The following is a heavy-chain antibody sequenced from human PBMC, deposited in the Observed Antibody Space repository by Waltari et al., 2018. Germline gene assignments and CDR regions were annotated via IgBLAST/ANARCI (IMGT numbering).Heavy chain of an antibody. V-gene: IGHV3-7*01. CDR1: GFTCSRYG. J-gene: IGHJ4*02. CDR3: ARDHEGALDY. Sequence: EVQLVESGGGLVQPGGSLRLSCAASGFTCSRYGMAWVRQAPGKGLEWVANINQDGTTRQYADSVKGRFTISRDNPKNSLYLQMNSLRVEETAVYYCARDHEGALDYWGQGTLVTVSS. CDR2: INQDGTTR.